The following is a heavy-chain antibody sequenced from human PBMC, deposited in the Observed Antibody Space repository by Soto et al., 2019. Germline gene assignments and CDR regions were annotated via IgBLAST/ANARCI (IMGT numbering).Heavy chain of an antibody. CDR2: IYYSGST. D-gene: IGHD2-2*02. J-gene: IGHJ6*02. Sequence: PXETLSLTCTVSGCSISSSSYYWGWIRQPPGKGLEWIGSIYYSGSTYYNPSLKSRVTISVDTSKNQFSLKLSSVTAADTAVYYCARLGLGYCSSTSCYKSYYYGMDVWGQGTTVTVSS. CDR1: GCSISSSSYY. V-gene: IGHV4-39*01. CDR3: ARLGLGYCSSTSCYKSYYYGMDV.